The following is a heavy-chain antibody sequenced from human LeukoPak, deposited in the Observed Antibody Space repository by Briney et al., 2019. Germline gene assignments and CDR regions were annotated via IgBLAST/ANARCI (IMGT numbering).Heavy chain of an antibody. CDR1: GYTFTTYD. J-gene: IGHJ5*02. V-gene: IGHV1-8*03. CDR2: INPNRGDT. D-gene: IGHD2-2*01. CDR3: ARVGCSSTSCWTWFDP. Sequence: ASVKVSCKASGYTFTTYDINWVRQATGQGLEWMGRINPNRGDTVYAQKFQGRVTITRDTSISTTYMELSNLRSEDTAVYYCARVGCSSTSCWTWFDPWGQGTLVTVSS.